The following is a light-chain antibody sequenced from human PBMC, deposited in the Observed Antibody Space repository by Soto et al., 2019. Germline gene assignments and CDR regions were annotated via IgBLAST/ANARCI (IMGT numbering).Light chain of an antibody. CDR3: QQYENLPPT. CDR2: DAS. V-gene: IGKV1-33*01. Sequence: DIQMTQSPSSLSASIGDRVILTCQASQDIGNSLNWYQHKPGKAPKLLIYDASTLERGVPARFSGSGSGTDFTFTISSLQPEDIATYYCQQYENLPPTFGQGTRLDIK. J-gene: IGKJ5*01. CDR1: QDIGNS.